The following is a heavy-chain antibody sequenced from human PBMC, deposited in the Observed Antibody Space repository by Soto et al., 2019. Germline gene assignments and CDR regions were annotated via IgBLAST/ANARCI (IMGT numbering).Heavy chain of an antibody. CDR3: ARGPRAAIWGV. Sequence: QVQLQESGPGLVKPSETLSLTCTVSGGSIGNDYWSWIRQPPGKGLEWIGYAHYTGSTNYNSSLKSRVTVSVDTSKNQFSLKLNSVTAADTAGYYCARGPRAAIWGVWGQGTTVTVS. D-gene: IGHD3-9*01. CDR1: GGSIGNDY. V-gene: IGHV4-59*01. CDR2: AHYTGST. J-gene: IGHJ6*02.